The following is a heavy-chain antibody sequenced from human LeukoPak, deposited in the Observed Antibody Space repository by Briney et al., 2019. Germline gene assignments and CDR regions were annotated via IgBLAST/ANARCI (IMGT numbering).Heavy chain of an antibody. CDR3: ARGTGKYPYWYFDL. Sequence: GGSLRLSCAASGFTFTDYYMSWIRQAPGKGLEWVSYITNSGTTIYYADSVKGRFTISRDNAKNSLYLQMNSLRAEDTAVYYCARGTGKYPYWYFDLWGRGTLVTVSS. CDR2: ITNSGTTI. J-gene: IGHJ2*01. V-gene: IGHV3-11*04. D-gene: IGHD7-27*01. CDR1: GFTFTDYY.